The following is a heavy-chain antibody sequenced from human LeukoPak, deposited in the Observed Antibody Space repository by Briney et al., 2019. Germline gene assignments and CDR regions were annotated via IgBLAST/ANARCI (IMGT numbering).Heavy chain of an antibody. J-gene: IGHJ6*02. CDR1: GYTFTGYY. V-gene: IGHV1-2*02. CDR3: ARGYYNISVYPSGGRDV. CDR2: INPNSGGT. Sequence: GASVKASCKASGYTFTGYYMHWVRQAPGQGLEWMGWINPNSGGTNYAQKFQGRVTMTRDTSISTAYMELSRLRSDDTAVYYCARGYYNISVYPSGGRDVWGQGTTVTVSS. D-gene: IGHD3-22*01.